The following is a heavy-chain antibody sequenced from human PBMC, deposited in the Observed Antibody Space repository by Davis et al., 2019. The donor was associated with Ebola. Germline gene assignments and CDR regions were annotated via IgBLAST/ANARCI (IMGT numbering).Heavy chain of an antibody. CDR1: GFTISTYW. D-gene: IGHD1-26*01. Sequence: GGSLRLSCAASGFTISTYWMNWVRQAPGKGLEWVSTLGTSADTYYADSVKGRFTISRDNSKNTLYLQMNGLRVEDTAIYYCAKDTSNIWFDIWGQGTNVTVSS. J-gene: IGHJ3*02. CDR3: AKDTSNIWFDI. V-gene: IGHV3-23*01. CDR2: LGTSADT.